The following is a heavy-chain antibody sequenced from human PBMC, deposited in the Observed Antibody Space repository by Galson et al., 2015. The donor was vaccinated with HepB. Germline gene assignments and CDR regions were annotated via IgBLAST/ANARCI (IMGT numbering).Heavy chain of an antibody. CDR2: IYPGDSDT. CDR1: GYSFTSYW. CDR3: ARHPRMRQQQLWWVGHGFDP. J-gene: IGHJ5*02. Sequence: QSGAEVKKPGESLKISCKGSGYSFTSYWIGWVRQMPGKGLEWMGIIYPGDSDTRYSPSFQGQVTISADKSISTAYLQWSSLKASDTAMYYCARHPRMRQQQLWWVGHGFDPWGQGTLVTVSS. V-gene: IGHV5-51*01. D-gene: IGHD6-13*01.